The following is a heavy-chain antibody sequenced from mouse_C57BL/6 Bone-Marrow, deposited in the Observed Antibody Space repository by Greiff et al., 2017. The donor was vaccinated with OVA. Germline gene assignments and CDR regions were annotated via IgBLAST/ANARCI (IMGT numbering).Heavy chain of an antibody. CDR3: ARGYYGSRRDWYFDV. J-gene: IGHJ1*03. CDR1: GYAFTNYL. V-gene: IGHV1-54*01. Sequence: VQLQQSGAELVRPGTSVKVSCKASGYAFTNYLIEWVKQRPGQGLEWIGVINPGSGGTNYNEKFKGKATLTADKSSSTAYMQLSILTSEDSAVYFCARGYYGSRRDWYFDVWGTGTTVTVSS. CDR2: INPGSGGT. D-gene: IGHD1-1*01.